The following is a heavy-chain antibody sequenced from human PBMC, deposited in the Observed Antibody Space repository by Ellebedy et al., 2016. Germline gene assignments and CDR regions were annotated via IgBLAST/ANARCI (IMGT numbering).Heavy chain of an antibody. CDR1: GGSISSGDYY. CDR3: ASGRTATGYCSSTSCPPEIYYGMNV. CDR2: IYYSGST. J-gene: IGHJ6*02. V-gene: IGHV4-61*08. Sequence: SETLSLTCTVSGGSISSGDYYWSWIRQPPGKGLEWIGYIYYSGSTNYNPSLKSRVTISVDTSRNQFSLKLSSVTAADTAVYYCASGRTATGYCSSTSCPPEIYYGMNVWGQGTTVTVSS. D-gene: IGHD2-2*01.